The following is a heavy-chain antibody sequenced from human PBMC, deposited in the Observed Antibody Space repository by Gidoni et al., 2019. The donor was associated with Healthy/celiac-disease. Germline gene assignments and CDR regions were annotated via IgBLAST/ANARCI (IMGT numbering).Heavy chain of an antibody. D-gene: IGHD3-10*01. Sequence: EVQLVQSGAEVKKPGESLRISCKGSGYSFTSYWISWVRQMPGKGLEWMGRIDPSDSYTHYRPSFQGHLTLSADKSISTALLQWRSLKASDTALYYWARRGGSGSYPPDYWGQGTLVTVSS. CDR3: ARRGGSGSYPPDY. CDR2: IDPSDSYT. V-gene: IGHV5-10-1*03. CDR1: GYSFTSYW. J-gene: IGHJ4*02.